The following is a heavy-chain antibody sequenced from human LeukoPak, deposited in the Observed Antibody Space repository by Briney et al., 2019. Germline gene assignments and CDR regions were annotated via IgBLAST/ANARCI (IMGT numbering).Heavy chain of an antibody. CDR2: INIGGTNT. J-gene: IGHJ5*02. CDR1: GFTFNDYY. Sequence: AGSLRFSSAASGFTFNDYYLSWLGPGPGQGLELFSNINIGGTNTHYADSVKGRFTISRDNAKKSLYLEMNNLRAEDTAVYYCATDGAGFDTWGQGVLVTVSS. V-gene: IGHV3-11*01. CDR3: ATDGAGFDT.